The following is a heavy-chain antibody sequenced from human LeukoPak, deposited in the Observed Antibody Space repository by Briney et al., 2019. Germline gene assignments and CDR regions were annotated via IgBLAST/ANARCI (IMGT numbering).Heavy chain of an antibody. V-gene: IGHV4-39*01. D-gene: IGHD1-14*01. Sequence: SETLSLTCTVSGGSISSSSYYWGWIRQPPGTGLEWIGSIYYSGGTYYNPSLKSRVTISVDTSKNQFSLKLSSVTAADTAVYYCARGPRRTYYYYGMDVWGQGTTVTVSS. CDR2: IYYSGGT. CDR3: ARGPRRTYYYYGMDV. J-gene: IGHJ6*02. CDR1: GGSISSSSYY.